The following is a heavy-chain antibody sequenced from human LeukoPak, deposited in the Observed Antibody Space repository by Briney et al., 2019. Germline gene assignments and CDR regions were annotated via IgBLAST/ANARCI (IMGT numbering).Heavy chain of an antibody. CDR2: IYYSGST. J-gene: IGHJ4*02. D-gene: IGHD2-2*01. CDR3: ARTECTSGRNFDY. V-gene: IGHV4-39*01. CDR1: GGSISSSSYY. Sequence: SETLSLTCTVSGGSISSSSYYWGWIRQPPGKGLEWIGSIYYSGSTYYNPSLKSRVTISVDTSKNQFSLKLSSVTAADTAVYYCARTECTSGRNFDYWGQGILVAVSS.